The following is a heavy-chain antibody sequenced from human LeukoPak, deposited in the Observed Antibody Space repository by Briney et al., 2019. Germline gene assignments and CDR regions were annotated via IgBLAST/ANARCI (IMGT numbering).Heavy chain of an antibody. CDR3: VRGLYCSSSSCANL. J-gene: IGHJ5*02. Sequence: PGGSLRLSCAASGFTFSSYSMNWVRQAPGKGLEWVSSISSSSSYIYYADSVKGRFTISRDNAKNTLDLQMNSLRADDTAVYYCVRGLYCSSSSCANLWGQGTLVAVSS. V-gene: IGHV3-21*01. CDR2: ISSSSSYI. D-gene: IGHD2-2*01. CDR1: GFTFSSYS.